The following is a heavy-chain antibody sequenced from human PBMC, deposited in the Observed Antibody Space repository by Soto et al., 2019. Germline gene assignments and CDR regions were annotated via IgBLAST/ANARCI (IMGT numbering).Heavy chain of an antibody. CDR1: NGSFSGYY. V-gene: IGHV4-34*01. CDR3: ARGLTRAEPWYFGL. CDR2: IAHSGST. D-gene: IGHD2-2*01. J-gene: IGHJ2*01. Sequence: QAQLQQWGAGLLKPSETLSLTCAVSNGSFSGYYGSWIRQPPGKGLEWIGEIAHSGSTNYSPSLKSPVTMSVDTSKNQFSLEVTSVTAADTAVYYCARGLTRAEPWYFGLWGRGTLVTVSS.